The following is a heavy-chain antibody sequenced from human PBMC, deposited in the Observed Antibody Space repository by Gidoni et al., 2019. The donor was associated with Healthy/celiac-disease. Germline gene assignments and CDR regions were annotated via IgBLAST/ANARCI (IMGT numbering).Heavy chain of an antibody. V-gene: IGHV4-34*01. CDR1: GGSFSGYY. Sequence: QVQLQQWGAGLLKPSETLSLTCAVYGGSFSGYYWSWIRQPPGKGLEWIGEINHSGSTNYNPSLKSRVTISVDTSKNQFSLKLSSVTAADTAVYYCARGGLPSRARXMXVWGQGTTVTVSS. CDR2: INHSGST. CDR3: ARGGLPSRARXMXV. J-gene: IGHJ6*02.